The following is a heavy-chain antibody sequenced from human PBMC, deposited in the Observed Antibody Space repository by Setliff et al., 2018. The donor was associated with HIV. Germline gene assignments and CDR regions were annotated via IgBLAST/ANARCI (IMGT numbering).Heavy chain of an antibody. Sequence: PGGSLRLSCAGSGFTVNSGAMNWVRQAPGKGLEWVSTVGCWGTCTYFADSVKGRFTISIDNSKNSLYLQMNSLGAEDTAMYYCASLFTITTSGYCYVESKDYWGQGTLVTVSS. V-gene: IGHV3-23*01. J-gene: IGHJ4*02. CDR1: GFTVNSGA. CDR2: VGCWGTCT. CDR3: ASLFTITTSGYCYVESKDY. D-gene: IGHD3-22*01.